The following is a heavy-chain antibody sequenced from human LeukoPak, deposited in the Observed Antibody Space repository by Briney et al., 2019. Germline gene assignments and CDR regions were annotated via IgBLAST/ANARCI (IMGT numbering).Heavy chain of an antibody. Sequence: GGSLRLSCAASGFTFSSYAMSWVRQAPGKGLEWVSAISGSGGSTYYADSVKGRFTISRDNSKNTLYLQMNSLRAEDTAVYYRAKTLGKYSSYYFDYWGQGTLVTVSS. D-gene: IGHD5-18*01. CDR3: AKTLGKYSSYYFDY. V-gene: IGHV3-23*01. J-gene: IGHJ4*02. CDR1: GFTFSSYA. CDR2: ISGSGGST.